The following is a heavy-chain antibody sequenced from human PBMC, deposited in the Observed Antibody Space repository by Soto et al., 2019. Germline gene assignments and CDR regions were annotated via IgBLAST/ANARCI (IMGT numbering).Heavy chain of an antibody. D-gene: IGHD2-2*01. CDR1: GDYIHVGGYY. V-gene: IGHV4-30-4*01. CDR2: IYYTGKT. CDR3: GRDLASNANCIDP. Sequence: SETLSLTCSVSGDYIHVGGYYWTWIRQRPGKGLEWMGYIYYTGKTYYNPSLESRLTMSVDRSKNQFSLRLTSVTAADTAVYFCGRDLASNANCIDPWGQGTLVTVSS. J-gene: IGHJ5*02.